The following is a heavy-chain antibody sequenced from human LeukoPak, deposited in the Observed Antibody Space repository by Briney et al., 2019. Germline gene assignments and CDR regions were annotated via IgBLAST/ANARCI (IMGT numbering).Heavy chain of an antibody. D-gene: IGHD5-24*01. CDR3: ARRRIEMATKKILYYYYYGMDV. J-gene: IGHJ6*02. V-gene: IGHV1-69*01. Sequence: SVKVSCKASGGTFNSYAISWVRQAPGQGLEWMGGTIPIFGTANYAQKFQGRVTITADESTSTAYMELSSLRSEDTAVYYCARRRIEMATKKILYYYYYGMDVWGQGTTVTVSS. CDR1: GGTFNSYA. CDR2: TIPIFGTA.